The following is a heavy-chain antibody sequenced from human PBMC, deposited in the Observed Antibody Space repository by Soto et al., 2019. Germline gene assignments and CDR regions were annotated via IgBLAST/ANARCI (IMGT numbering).Heavy chain of an antibody. D-gene: IGHD6-13*01. CDR1: GGSISSYY. V-gene: IGHV4-4*07. J-gene: IGHJ5*02. CDR2: IYTSGST. Sequence: KTSETLSLTCTVSGGSISSYYWSWIWQPAGKGLEWIGRIYTSGSTNYNPSLKSRVTMSVDTSKNQFSLKLSSVTAADTAVYYCAGFFSPGTGDWFDPWGQGTLVTVSS. CDR3: AGFFSPGTGDWFDP.